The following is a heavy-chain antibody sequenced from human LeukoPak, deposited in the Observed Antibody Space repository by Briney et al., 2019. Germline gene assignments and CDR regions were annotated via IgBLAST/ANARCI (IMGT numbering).Heavy chain of an antibody. V-gene: IGHV4-39*01. CDR1: GVSISSSNSY. CDR2: IYYSGNT. Sequence: SETLSLTCTVSGVSISSSNSYWGWIRQPPGKGLEWIGSIYYSGNTYYNASLKSQVSISIDTSKNQFSLKLSSVTAADTAVYYCARGSSGSYSNFDYWGQGTLVTVSS. CDR3: ARGSSGSYSNFDY. J-gene: IGHJ4*02. D-gene: IGHD1-26*01.